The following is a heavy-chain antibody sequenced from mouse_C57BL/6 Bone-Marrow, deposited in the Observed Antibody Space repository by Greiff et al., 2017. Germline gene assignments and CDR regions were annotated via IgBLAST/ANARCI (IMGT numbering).Heavy chain of an antibody. V-gene: IGHV1-81*01. CDR3: ASGGDYYGSSYFWYFEV. CDR2: IYPRSGNT. Sequence: QVQLKESGAELARPGASVKLSCKASGYTFTSYGISWVKQRTGQGLEWIGEIYPRSGNTYYNEKFKGKATLTADKSSSTAYMELRSLTSEDSAFYCCASGGDYYGSSYFWYFEVWGTGTTVTVSS. D-gene: IGHD1-1*01. CDR1: GYTFTSYG. J-gene: IGHJ1*03.